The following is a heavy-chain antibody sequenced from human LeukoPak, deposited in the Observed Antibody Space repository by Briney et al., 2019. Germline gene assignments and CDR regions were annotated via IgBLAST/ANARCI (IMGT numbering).Heavy chain of an antibody. J-gene: IGHJ3*02. D-gene: IGHD3-22*01. CDR2: IYTSGST. Sequence: PSETLSLTCTVSGGSISSGSYYWSWIRQPAGKGLEWIGRIYTSGSTNYNPSLKSRVTISVDTSKNQFSLKLSSVTAADTAVYYCARGLFYDSSGFDAFDIWGQGTMVTVSS. V-gene: IGHV4-61*02. CDR3: ARGLFYDSSGFDAFDI. CDR1: GGSISSGSYY.